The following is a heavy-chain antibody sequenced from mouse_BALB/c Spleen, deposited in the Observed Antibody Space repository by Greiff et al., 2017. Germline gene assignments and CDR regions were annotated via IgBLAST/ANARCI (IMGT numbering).Heavy chain of an antibody. V-gene: IGHV1-69*02. CDR1: GYTFTSYW. Sequence: VQLQQPGAELVRPGASAKLSCKASGYTFTSYWINWVKQRPGQGLEWIGNIYPSDSYTNYNQKFKDKATLTVDKSSSTAYMQLSSPTSEDSAVYYCTRDYYGSSHWYFDVWGAGTTVTVSS. CDR3: TRDYYGSSHWYFDV. D-gene: IGHD1-1*01. CDR2: IYPSDSYT. J-gene: IGHJ1*01.